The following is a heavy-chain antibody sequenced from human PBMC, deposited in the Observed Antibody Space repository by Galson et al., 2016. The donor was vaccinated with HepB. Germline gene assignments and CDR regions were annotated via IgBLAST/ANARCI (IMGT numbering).Heavy chain of an antibody. Sequence: SLRLSCAASGFAFSDYYMSWIRQTPGKGPEWIAYIAGRSTTIHLSDSVKGRFTVSRDNTKDTLFLHMSDLRAEDTASYFCARDREPETTMPTFDLWGQGVMVTVSS. J-gene: IGHJ5*02. D-gene: IGHD4-17*01. V-gene: IGHV3-11*01. CDR3: ARDREPETTMPTFDL. CDR1: GFAFSDYY. CDR2: IAGRSTTI.